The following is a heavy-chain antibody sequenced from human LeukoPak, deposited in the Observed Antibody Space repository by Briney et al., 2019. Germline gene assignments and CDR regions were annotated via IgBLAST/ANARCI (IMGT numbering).Heavy chain of an antibody. D-gene: IGHD6-19*01. CDR1: GFTFSSYA. J-gene: IGHJ4*02. CDR3: AREIAVAGDIDY. CDR2: ISYDGSNK. Sequence: SGRSLRLSCAASGFTFSSYAMHWVRQAPGKGLEWVAVISYDGSNKYYADSVKGRFTISRDNSKNTLYLQMNSLRAEDTAVYYCAREIAVAGDIDYWGQGTLVTVSS. V-gene: IGHV3-30-3*01.